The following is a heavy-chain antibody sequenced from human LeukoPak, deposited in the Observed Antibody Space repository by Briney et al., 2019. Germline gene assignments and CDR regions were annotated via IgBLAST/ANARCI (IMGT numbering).Heavy chain of an antibody. V-gene: IGHV1-46*01. CDR3: ARDSLGGVQLWLPLDY. J-gene: IGHJ4*02. CDR1: GYTFTSYG. Sequence: ASVKVSCKASGYTFTSYGISWVRQAPGQGLEWMGIINPSGGSTSYAQKFQGRVTMTRDMSTSTVYMELSSLRSEDTAVYYCARDSLGGVQLWLPLDYWGQGTLVTVSS. D-gene: IGHD5-18*01. CDR2: INPSGGST.